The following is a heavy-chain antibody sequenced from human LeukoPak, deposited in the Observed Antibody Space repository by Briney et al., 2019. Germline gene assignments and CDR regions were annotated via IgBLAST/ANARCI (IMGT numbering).Heavy chain of an antibody. Sequence: SETLSLTCTVSGAFITSSPYNWAWIRQPPGKGLEWIGTISYSETTYYNPSLRSRVTMSVDTSKNQFSLKLRSVTAADTTLYYCATQPTGFPNWFDPWGQGILVTVSS. D-gene: IGHD2-8*02. CDR1: GAFITSSPYN. J-gene: IGHJ5*02. CDR2: ISYSETT. CDR3: ATQPTGFPNWFDP. V-gene: IGHV4-39*01.